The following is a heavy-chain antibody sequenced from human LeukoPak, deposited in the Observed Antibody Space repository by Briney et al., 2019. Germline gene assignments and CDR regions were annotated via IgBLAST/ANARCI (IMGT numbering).Heavy chain of an antibody. D-gene: IGHD3-10*01. Sequence: ASVKVSCKASGYTFTNYYMHWVRQAPGQELEWMGIINPSRGSTSYAQKFQGRVTMTGDTSTSTVYMELSSLRSEDTAVYYCVREYYGSGMHDFDIWGQGTMVTVSS. CDR2: INPSRGST. CDR1: GYTFTNYY. CDR3: VREYYGSGMHDFDI. J-gene: IGHJ3*02. V-gene: IGHV1-46*01.